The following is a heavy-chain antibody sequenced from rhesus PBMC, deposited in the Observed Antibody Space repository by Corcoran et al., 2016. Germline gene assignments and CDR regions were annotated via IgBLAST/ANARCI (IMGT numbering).Heavy chain of an antibody. CDR3: ARDNRAAAGVDY. CDR2: INGNSGST. CDR1: GASISSYW. V-gene: IGHV4-80*01. Sequence: QVQLQESGPGLVKPSETLSLPCAVSGASISSYWWSWIRQPPGKGLEWIGEINGNSGSTYYNPSLKSRVTISKDASKNQFSLKLSSVTAADTAVYYCARDNRAAAGVDYWGQGVLVTVSS. D-gene: IGHD6-31*01. J-gene: IGHJ4*01.